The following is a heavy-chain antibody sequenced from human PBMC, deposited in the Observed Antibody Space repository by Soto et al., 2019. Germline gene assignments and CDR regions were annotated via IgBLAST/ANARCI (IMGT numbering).Heavy chain of an antibody. D-gene: IGHD2-2*01. Sequence: GGSLRLSCAASGFTFSSYSMNWVRQAPGKGLEWVSYISSSSSTIYYADSVKGRFTISRDNAKNSLYLQMNSLRAEDTAVYYCARDVPQRYPLPCNWFDPRSQGSVVTVSS. J-gene: IGHJ5*02. CDR3: ARDVPQRYPLPCNWFDP. CDR1: GFTFSSYS. CDR2: ISSSSSTI. V-gene: IGHV3-48*01.